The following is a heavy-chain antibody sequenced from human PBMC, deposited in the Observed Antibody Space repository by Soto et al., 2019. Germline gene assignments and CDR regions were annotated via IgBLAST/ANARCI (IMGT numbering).Heavy chain of an antibody. D-gene: IGHD3-10*01. CDR1: GFTFSSYS. V-gene: IGHV3-21*01. Sequence: GGSLRLSCAASGFTFSSYSMNWVRQAPGKGLEWVSSISSSSSYIFYADSVKGRFTISRDNAKNSLYLQMNSLRAEDTAVYYCAREYYYASGTPTVAFAPWGQGTLVTVSS. CDR3: AREYYYASGTPTVAFAP. J-gene: IGHJ5*02. CDR2: ISSSSSYI.